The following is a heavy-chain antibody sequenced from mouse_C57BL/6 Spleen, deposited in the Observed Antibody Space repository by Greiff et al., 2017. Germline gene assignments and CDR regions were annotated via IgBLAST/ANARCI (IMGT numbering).Heavy chain of an antibody. CDR3: ARPIYYGNYAYFDV. J-gene: IGHJ1*03. Sequence: EVMLVESGGGLVQPGGSLSLSCAASGFTFTDYYMSWVRQPPGKALEWLGFIRNKANGYTTEYSASVKGRFTISRDNSQSILYLQMNALRAEDSATYYCARPIYYGNYAYFDVWGTGTTVTVSS. D-gene: IGHD2-1*01. CDR1: GFTFTDYY. V-gene: IGHV7-3*01. CDR2: IRNKANGYTT.